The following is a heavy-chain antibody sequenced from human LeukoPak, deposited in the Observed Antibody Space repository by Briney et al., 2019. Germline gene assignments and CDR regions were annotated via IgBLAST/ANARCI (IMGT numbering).Heavy chain of an antibody. J-gene: IGHJ4*01. D-gene: IGHD2-2*02. CDR3: ARETMRYCSSTSCYKGEFEY. V-gene: IGHV1-69*13. CDR2: IIPIFGTA. Sequence: SVKVSFKASGGTFSSYAISWVRQAPGQGLEWMGGIIPIFGTANYAQKFQGRVTITADESTSTAYMELSSLTSEDTAVYYCARETMRYCSSTSCYKGEFEYWGHGALVTVSS. CDR1: GGTFSSYA.